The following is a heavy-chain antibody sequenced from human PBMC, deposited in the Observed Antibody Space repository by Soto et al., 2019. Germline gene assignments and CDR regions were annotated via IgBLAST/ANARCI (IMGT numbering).Heavy chain of an antibody. CDR2: ISYDGNNK. Sequence: QVQLVESGGGVVQPGRSLRLSCAASGFTFSSYAMYWVRQAPGKGLEWVAVISYDGNNKYYADSVKGRFTISRDNSKNTLYLQMNSLRAEDTAVYYCARDRQIQRQLWPYYFDYWGQGALVTVSS. J-gene: IGHJ4*02. V-gene: IGHV3-30-3*01. CDR1: GFTFSSYA. D-gene: IGHD5-18*01. CDR3: ARDRQIQRQLWPYYFDY.